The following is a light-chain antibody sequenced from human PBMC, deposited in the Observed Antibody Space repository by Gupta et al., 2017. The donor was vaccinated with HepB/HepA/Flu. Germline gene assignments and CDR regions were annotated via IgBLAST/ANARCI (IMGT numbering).Light chain of an antibody. V-gene: IGKV1-12*01. J-gene: IGKJ3*01. CDR2: TAY. CDR3: QKTKSFPFT. CDR1: QRINNW. Sequence: DLQMTQSPSSVSASVGDRVTITCRASQRINNWLAWYQQKTGKAPNLLIYTAYSLQSGVPSRFSGRGSGTDFTLIINSLQPEDWATYYCQKTKSFPFTFGPGTKVDV.